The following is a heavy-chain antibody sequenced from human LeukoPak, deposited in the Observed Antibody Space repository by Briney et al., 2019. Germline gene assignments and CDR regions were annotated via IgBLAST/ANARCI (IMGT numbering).Heavy chain of an antibody. Sequence: GGSLRLSCAASGFTFSSYGLNWVRQAPGKGLEWVSSISSSSTYIYYADSVKGRFTISRDNAKNSLYLQMNSLRAEDTAVYYCARDCGGSYSEAFDIWGQGTTVTVSS. CDR3: ARDCGGSYSEAFDI. CDR2: ISSSSTYI. D-gene: IGHD1-26*01. J-gene: IGHJ3*02. CDR1: GFTFSSYG. V-gene: IGHV3-21*01.